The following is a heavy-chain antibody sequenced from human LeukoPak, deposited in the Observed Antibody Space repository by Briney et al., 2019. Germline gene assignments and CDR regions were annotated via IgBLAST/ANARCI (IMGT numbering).Heavy chain of an antibody. Sequence: PGGSLRLSCVASGFTFSTYGMNWVRQAPGKGLEWVAVISYDGSNKYYADSVEGRFTISRDNSKNTLYLQMNSLRAEDTAVYYCARERHHSYSSADYWGQGTLVTVSS. CDR3: ARERHHSYSSADY. D-gene: IGHD6-19*01. CDR1: GFTFSTYG. J-gene: IGHJ4*02. V-gene: IGHV3-30*03. CDR2: ISYDGSNK.